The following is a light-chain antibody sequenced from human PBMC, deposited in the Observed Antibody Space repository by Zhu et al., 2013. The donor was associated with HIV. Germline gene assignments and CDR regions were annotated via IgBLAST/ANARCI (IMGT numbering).Light chain of an antibody. Sequence: EIVMTQSPATLSVSPGERATLFCRASQNIATNLAWYQQKPGQPPRLLIFGASTRATGVPDRFSGSGSGTDFTLTISRLEPEDFAVYYCHXVXTPWTFGQGTKVEIK. J-gene: IGKJ1*01. CDR3: HXVXTPWT. V-gene: IGKV3-15*01. CDR1: QNIATN. CDR2: GAS.